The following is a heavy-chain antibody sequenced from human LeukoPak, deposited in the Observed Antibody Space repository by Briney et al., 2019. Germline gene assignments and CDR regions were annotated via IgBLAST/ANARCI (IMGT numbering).Heavy chain of an antibody. CDR3: ARVGYGDFFYYYGMDV. CDR1: GFTFGSYW. CDR2: INSDGSST. J-gene: IGHJ6*02. D-gene: IGHD4-17*01. V-gene: IGHV3-74*01. Sequence: PGGSLRLSCAASGFTFGSYWMHWVRQAPGKGLVWVSRINSDGSSTSYADSVKGRFTISRDNAKNTLYLQMNSLRAEDTAVYYCARVGYGDFFYYYGMDVWGQGTTVTVSS.